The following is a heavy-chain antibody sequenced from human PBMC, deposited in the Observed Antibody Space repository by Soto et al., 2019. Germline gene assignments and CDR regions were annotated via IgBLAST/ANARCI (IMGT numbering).Heavy chain of an antibody. V-gene: IGHV3-33*01. Sequence: GGSLRLSCAASGFTFSSYGMHWVRQAPGKGLEWVAVIWYDGSNKYYADSVKGRFTISRDNSKNTLYLQMNSLRAEDTAVYYCARDALRYCSSTSCYAYGMDVWGQGTTVTVSS. J-gene: IGHJ6*02. CDR3: ARDALRYCSSTSCYAYGMDV. CDR1: GFTFSSYG. CDR2: IWYDGSNK. D-gene: IGHD2-2*01.